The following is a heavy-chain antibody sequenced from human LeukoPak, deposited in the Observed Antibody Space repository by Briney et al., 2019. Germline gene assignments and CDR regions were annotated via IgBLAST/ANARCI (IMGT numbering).Heavy chain of an antibody. J-gene: IGHJ4*02. CDR3: ARVDGYNFRNDY. CDR1: GGAISSYY. D-gene: IGHD5-24*01. Sequence: PSETLSLTCTVSGGAISSYYWSWIRQPPGKGLEWIGYIYYSGGTKYNPSLMSRVTISVDRAQSQFSLSLSSATAADTAVYYCARVDGYNFRNDYWGRGTLVTVSS. V-gene: IGHV4-59*01. CDR2: IYYSGGT.